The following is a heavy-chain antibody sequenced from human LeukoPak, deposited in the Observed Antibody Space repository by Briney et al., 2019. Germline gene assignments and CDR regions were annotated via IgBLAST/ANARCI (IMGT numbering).Heavy chain of an antibody. CDR2: IYYSGSI. J-gene: IGHJ5*02. D-gene: IGHD2-15*01. CDR1: GGSISSGDYY. V-gene: IGHV4-30-4*01. Sequence: SETLSLTCTVSGGSISSGDYYWSWIRQPPGKGLEWIGYIYYSGSIYYNPSLKSRVTISVDTSKNQFSLKLSSVTAADTAVYYCASRYCSGGSCYRGWFDPWGQGTLVTVSS. CDR3: ASRYCSGGSCYRGWFDP.